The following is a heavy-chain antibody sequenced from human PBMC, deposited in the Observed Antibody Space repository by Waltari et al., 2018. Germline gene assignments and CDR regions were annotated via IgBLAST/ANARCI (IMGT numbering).Heavy chain of an antibody. CDR3: AKNKGGPSGYYYMDV. CDR2: IYSGGST. D-gene: IGHD1-1*01. V-gene: IGHV3-23*03. Sequence: EVQLLESGGGLVQPGGSLRLSCAASGFTFRSYAMGWVRPAPGKGLEWVSVIYSGGSTYYADSVKGRFTISRDNSKNTLYLQMNSLRAEDTAVYYCAKNKGGPSGYYYMDVWGKGTTVTVSS. J-gene: IGHJ6*03. CDR1: GFTFRSYA.